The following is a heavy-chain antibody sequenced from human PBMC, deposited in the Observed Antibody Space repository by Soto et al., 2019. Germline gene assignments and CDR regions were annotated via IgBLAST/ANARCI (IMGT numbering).Heavy chain of an antibody. CDR1: GGSISSSSYY. D-gene: IGHD3-10*01. CDR3: ARETMVRGVIIMNDY. V-gene: IGHV4-39*02. CDR2: IYYSGNT. Sequence: QLQLQESGPGLVKPSETLSLTCTVSGGSISSSSYYWGWIRQPPGKGLEWIGSIYYSGNTYYNPSLKSRVTISVDTSKNQFSLKLSSVTAADTAVYYCARETMVRGVIIMNDYWGQGTLVTVSS. J-gene: IGHJ4*02.